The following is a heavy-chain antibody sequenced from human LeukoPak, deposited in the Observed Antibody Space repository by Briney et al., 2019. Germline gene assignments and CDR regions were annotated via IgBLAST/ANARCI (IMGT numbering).Heavy chain of an antibody. D-gene: IGHD2-2*02. J-gene: IGHJ5*02. CDR2: NYYSGRT. CDR1: GGSISTTNYY. Sequence: SSETLSLTCTVSGGSISTTNYYWGWIRQPPGKGLEWIGNNYYSGRTYYNPSLKSRVTISVDTSKNQFSLKLSSVTAADTAVYYCAREIVVPAAIPERADNWFDPWGQGTLVTVSS. CDR3: AREIVVPAAIPERADNWFDP. V-gene: IGHV4-39*07.